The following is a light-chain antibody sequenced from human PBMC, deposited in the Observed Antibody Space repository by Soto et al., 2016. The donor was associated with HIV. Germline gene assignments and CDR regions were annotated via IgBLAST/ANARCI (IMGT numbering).Light chain of an antibody. CDR3: QTWDKRDVV. J-gene: IGLJ2*01. Sequence: SYELTQPPSVSMSPGQTANITCSGNRLEDKYASWYQGRPGQSPRLVIYQDILRPSGIPERFSGSNSGNTATLTISGTQAMDEGDYYCQTWDKRDVVFGGGTALTV. CDR1: RLEDKY. V-gene: IGLV3-1*01. CDR2: QDI.